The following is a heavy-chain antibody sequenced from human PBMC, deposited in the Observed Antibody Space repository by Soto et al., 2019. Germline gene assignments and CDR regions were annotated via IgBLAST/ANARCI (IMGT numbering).Heavy chain of an antibody. D-gene: IGHD4-17*01. CDR2: ISTRGGTI. CDR1: GFAFSDYH. J-gene: IGHJ4*02. Sequence: QVQLVESGGGLVKPGGSLRLSCAASGFAFSDYHMSWIRQAPGKGLEWVSKISTRGGTIYYSDSVMGRFTISRDNAKNSLDLQMNNLRAEDTAVYYCARDRPYDDLTKANDYWGQGTLVTVSS. CDR3: ARDRPYDDLTKANDY. V-gene: IGHV3-11*01.